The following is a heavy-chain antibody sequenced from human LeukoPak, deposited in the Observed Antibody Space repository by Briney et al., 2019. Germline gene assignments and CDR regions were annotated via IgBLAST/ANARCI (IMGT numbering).Heavy chain of an antibody. CDR3: ETGRFLEWLSQAFDI. CDR2: INQDGSEK. V-gene: IGHV3-7*05. D-gene: IGHD3-3*01. Sequence: GGSLRLSCAASGFTFSNAWMTWVRQAPGKGLEWVANINQDGSEKYYVDSVKGRFTISRDNAQNSLYLQMNSLRAEDTAVYYCETGRFLEWLSQAFDIWGQGTMVTVSS. CDR1: GFTFSNAW. J-gene: IGHJ3*02.